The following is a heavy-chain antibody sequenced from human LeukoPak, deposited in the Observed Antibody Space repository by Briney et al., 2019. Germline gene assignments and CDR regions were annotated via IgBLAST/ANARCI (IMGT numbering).Heavy chain of an antibody. V-gene: IGHV4-39*07. CDR1: GGSISSSSYY. Sequence: SETLSLTCTVSGGSISSSSYYWGWIRQPPGKGLEWIGSIYYSGSTYYNPSLKSRVSISVDTSKNQFSLKLSSVTAADTAVYYCARELRYDNSDSGAFWGQGTVVTVSS. CDR2: IYYSGST. CDR3: ARELRYDNSDSGAF. D-gene: IGHD3-22*01. J-gene: IGHJ3*01.